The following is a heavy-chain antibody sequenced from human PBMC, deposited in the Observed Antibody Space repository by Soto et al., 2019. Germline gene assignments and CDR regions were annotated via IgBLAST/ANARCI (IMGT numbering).Heavy chain of an antibody. J-gene: IGHJ4*02. D-gene: IGHD2-21*01. Sequence: PGGSLRLSCTASGLPHNKFAMMWVRQAPGKGLECVAGIYGSGGGIQYADSVKGRFTISRDNSRSTVYLQMTDLRADDTALYYCAKDAVYNDGLWLMDHWGQGTQVTVSS. CDR1: GLPHNKFA. CDR2: IYGSGGGI. V-gene: IGHV3-23*05. CDR3: AKDAVYNDGLWLMDH.